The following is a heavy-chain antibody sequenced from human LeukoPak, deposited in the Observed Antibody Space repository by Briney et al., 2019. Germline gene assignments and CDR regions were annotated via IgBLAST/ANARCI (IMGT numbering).Heavy chain of an antibody. CDR2: INPNSGGT. CDR3: ARVVDYYDNHFDY. J-gene: IGHJ4*02. Sequence: GASVKVSCKASGYTFTGYYLHWVRQAPGQGLEWMGWINPNSGGTNYAQKFQGRVTMTRDTSISTVYMELSRLKSDDTAVYYCARVVDYYDNHFDYWAQGTLVTVSS. CDR1: GYTFTGYY. V-gene: IGHV1-2*02. D-gene: IGHD3-22*01.